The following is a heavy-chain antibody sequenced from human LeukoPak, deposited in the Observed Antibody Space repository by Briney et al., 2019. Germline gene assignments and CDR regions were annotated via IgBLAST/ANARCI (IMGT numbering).Heavy chain of an antibody. CDR1: GFTFSSYS. CDR2: ISSRSNYI. V-gene: IGHV3-21*01. D-gene: IGHD1-26*01. Sequence: GGSLRLSCAASGFTFSSYSMNWVRQAPGRGLEWVSSISSRSNYIYYADSVKGRFTISGDNAKNSLYLQMNSLRVEDTAVYYCARDDSGATTVDCWGQETLVSVSS. CDR3: ARDDSGATTVDC. J-gene: IGHJ4*02.